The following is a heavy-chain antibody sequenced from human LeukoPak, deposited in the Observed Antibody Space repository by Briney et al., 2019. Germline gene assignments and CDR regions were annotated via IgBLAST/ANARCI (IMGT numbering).Heavy chain of an antibody. J-gene: IGHJ4*02. CDR2: ISSSGTYI. CDR3: ARRPSYDDY. Sequence: GGSLRLSCAASGFTFSSYSMNWVRQAPGKGLEWVSSISSSGTYIYYADSVKGRFTISRDNAKNSLYLQMNSLRAEDTAVYYCARRPSYDDYWGQGTLVTVSS. V-gene: IGHV3-21*01. CDR1: GFTFSSYS. D-gene: IGHD3-10*01.